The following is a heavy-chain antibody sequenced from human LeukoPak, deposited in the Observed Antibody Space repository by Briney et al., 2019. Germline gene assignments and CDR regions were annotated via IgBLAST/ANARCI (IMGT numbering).Heavy chain of an antibody. D-gene: IGHD2-8*01. Sequence: GGSLRLSCAASGFTFSSAAMTWVREAPGKGLEWVSLISPTGGNTFYADSVKGRFTISRDNSKNTLYLEMNSLRAEDTAVYFCAKDIQCTYWGQGALVTVSS. CDR2: ISPTGGNT. CDR3: AKDIQCTY. CDR1: GFTFSSAA. J-gene: IGHJ4*02. V-gene: IGHV3-23*01.